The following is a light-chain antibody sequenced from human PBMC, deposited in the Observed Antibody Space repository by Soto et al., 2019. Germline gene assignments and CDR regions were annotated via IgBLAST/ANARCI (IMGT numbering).Light chain of an antibody. CDR2: GIS. Sequence: EIVLTQSPGTLSLSPGERATLSCRASHTISSSYLAWYQQKPGQAPRLLMYGISRRATGIPDRFSGSGSGTDFTLTISSLEPEDFAIYYCQQRSNLPPWTFVHGTKVDSK. CDR1: HTISSSY. J-gene: IGKJ1*01. V-gene: IGKV3D-20*02. CDR3: QQRSNLPPWT.